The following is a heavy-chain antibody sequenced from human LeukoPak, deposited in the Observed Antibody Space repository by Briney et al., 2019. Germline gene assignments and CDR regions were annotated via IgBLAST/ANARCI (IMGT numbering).Heavy chain of an antibody. V-gene: IGHV3-7*01. Sequence: PGGSLRLSCAASGFTFSSYWMSWVRQAPGKGLEWVANIKQDGSEKYYVDSVKGRFTISRDNAKSSLYLQMNSLRAEDTAVYYCAREGSSWPYYYYGMDVWGQGTTVTVSS. J-gene: IGHJ6*02. CDR3: AREGSSWPYYYYGMDV. CDR2: IKQDGSEK. D-gene: IGHD6-13*01. CDR1: GFTFSSYW.